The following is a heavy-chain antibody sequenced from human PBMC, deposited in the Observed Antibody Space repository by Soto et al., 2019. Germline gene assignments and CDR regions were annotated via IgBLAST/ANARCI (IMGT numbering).Heavy chain of an antibody. Sequence: PGGSLRLSCAASGFTFSSYAMHWVRQAPGKGLEWVAIISYDGSNKYYADSVKGRFTVSRDNSKNTLYLQMNSLRAEDTAVYYCASNRYSSSWSHLDSWGQGTLVTVSS. CDR1: GFTFSSYA. J-gene: IGHJ4*02. CDR3: ASNRYSSSWSHLDS. V-gene: IGHV3-30-3*01. CDR2: ISYDGSNK. D-gene: IGHD6-13*01.